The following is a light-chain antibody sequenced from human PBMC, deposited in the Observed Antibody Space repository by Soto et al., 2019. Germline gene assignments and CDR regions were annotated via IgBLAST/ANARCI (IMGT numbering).Light chain of an antibody. V-gene: IGLV2-8*01. J-gene: IGLJ1*01. CDR2: EVS. CDR3: SSYAGSNNYV. CDR1: SSDVGAYNY. Sequence: QSALTQPPSASGSPGQSVTISCTGTSSDVGAYNYVSWYQLHADKAPRLIVYEVSKRPSDVPDRFSASKSANTASLTVSGLQTEDEADYHCSSYAGSNNYVFGIGTKVTVL.